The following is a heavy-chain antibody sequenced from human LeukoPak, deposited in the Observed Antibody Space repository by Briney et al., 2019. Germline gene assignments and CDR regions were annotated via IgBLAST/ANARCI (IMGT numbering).Heavy chain of an antibody. CDR1: GFTFSSYA. J-gene: IGHJ6*02. Sequence: GGSLRLSCAASGFTFSSYAMSWVRQAPGKGLEWVSAISGSGGSTYCADSVKGRFTISRDNSKNTLYLQMNSLRAEDTAVYYCAKSGGYGSSGYYYVAYYYYGMDVWGQGTTVTVSS. CDR2: ISGSGGST. D-gene: IGHD3-22*01. CDR3: AKSGGYGSSGYYYVAYYYYGMDV. V-gene: IGHV3-23*01.